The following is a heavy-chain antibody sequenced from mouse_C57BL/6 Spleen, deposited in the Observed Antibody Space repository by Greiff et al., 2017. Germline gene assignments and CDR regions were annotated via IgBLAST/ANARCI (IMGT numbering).Heavy chain of an antibody. CDR3: ANIWKRR. Sequence: QVQLQQSGPELVRPGVSVKISCKGSGYTFTDYAMHWVQQSHAKSLEWIGVISTYNGDASYNQKFKDKATMTVHKSYSTAYMELDRLTTEDSAGYYYANIWKRRWGQGTTLTVSS. J-gene: IGHJ2*01. CDR1: GYTFTDYA. V-gene: IGHV1-67*01. CDR2: ISTYNGDA.